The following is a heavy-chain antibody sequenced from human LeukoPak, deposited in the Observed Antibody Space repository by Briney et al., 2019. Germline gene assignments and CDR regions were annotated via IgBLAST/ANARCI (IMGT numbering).Heavy chain of an antibody. CDR2: TSGSGGST. CDR1: GFTFSSYA. CDR3: AKGQHSPFVLRLLEWLLWADY. Sequence: PGGSLRLSCAASGFTFSSYAMSWVRQAPGKGLEWVSATSGSGGSTYYADSVKGRFTISRDNSKNTLYLQMNSLRAEDTAVYYCAKGQHSPFVLRLLEWLLWADYWGQGTLVTVSS. V-gene: IGHV3-23*01. J-gene: IGHJ4*02. D-gene: IGHD3-3*01.